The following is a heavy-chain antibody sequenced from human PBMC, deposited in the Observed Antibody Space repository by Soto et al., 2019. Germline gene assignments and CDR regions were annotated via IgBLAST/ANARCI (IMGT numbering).Heavy chain of an antibody. Sequence: QVQLVQSGGEVTRPGASVRVSCKASGYTFNSYGISWVRQAPGQGLEWMGWISSYNGHTDYARKFQGRVAMTTDISTNTVSMELRDLRSDDTAVYYCARGRSWGARYFDNWGQGTLVTVSS. J-gene: IGHJ4*02. D-gene: IGHD3-16*01. V-gene: IGHV1-18*01. CDR1: GYTFNSYG. CDR3: ARGRSWGARYFDN. CDR2: ISSYNGHT.